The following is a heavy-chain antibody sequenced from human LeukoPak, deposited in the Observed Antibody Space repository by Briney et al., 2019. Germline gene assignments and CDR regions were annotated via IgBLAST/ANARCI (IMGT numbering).Heavy chain of an antibody. V-gene: IGHV3-66*01. CDR3: ARNYYDSSAYYYFDY. CDR2: IYSGGGT. J-gene: IGHJ4*02. CDR1: GFTVSSSY. D-gene: IGHD3-22*01. Sequence: GSLRLSCAASGFTVSSSYMNWVRQAPGKGLEWVSLIYSGGGTYYADSVKGRFTISRDNSKNTLYLQMNSLRAEDTAVYYCARNYYDSSAYYYFDYWGQGTLVTVSS.